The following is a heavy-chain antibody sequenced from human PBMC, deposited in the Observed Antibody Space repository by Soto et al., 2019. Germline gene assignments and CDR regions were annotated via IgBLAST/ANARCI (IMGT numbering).Heavy chain of an antibody. D-gene: IGHD2-21*02. V-gene: IGHV4-59*01. CDR2: IYYSGST. CDR1: GGSISSYY. J-gene: IGHJ4*02. CDR3: ARGPVNCGGDCYSGYFDY. Sequence: PSETLSLTCTVSGGSISSYYWRWIRQPPGKGLEWIGYIYYSGSTNYNPSLKSRVTISVDTSKNQFSLKLSSVTAAATAVYYCARGPVNCGGDCYSGYFDYWGQGTLVTVSS.